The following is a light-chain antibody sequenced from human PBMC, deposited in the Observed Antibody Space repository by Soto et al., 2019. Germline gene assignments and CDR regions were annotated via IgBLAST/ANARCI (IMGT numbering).Light chain of an antibody. J-gene: IGKJ1*01. Sequence: DIVLTQSPGTLSLSPGEGATLSCRASQTIKNNYLAWYQQKPGQAPRLLIYGASNRATGIPDRFSGSGSGADFSLTISRLEPEAVAVYYCHQYGSSPRTFGQGTKVEIK. CDR3: HQYGSSPRT. CDR1: QTIKNNY. V-gene: IGKV3-20*01. CDR2: GAS.